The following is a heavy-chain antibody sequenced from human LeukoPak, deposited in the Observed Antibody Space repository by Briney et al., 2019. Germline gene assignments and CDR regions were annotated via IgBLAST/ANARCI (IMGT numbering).Heavy chain of an antibody. Sequence: SETLSLTCAVSGDSLSSHYWTWIRQPPGRGLEWIGYISYIGTTNYNPSLKSRVTISIDTSKNQFSLKLSSVTTADTAVYYCARDLVTVTKGFDIWGLGTMVSVSS. J-gene: IGHJ3*02. CDR3: ARDLVTVTKGFDI. D-gene: IGHD4-17*01. CDR2: ISYIGTT. CDR1: GDSLSSHY. V-gene: IGHV4-59*11.